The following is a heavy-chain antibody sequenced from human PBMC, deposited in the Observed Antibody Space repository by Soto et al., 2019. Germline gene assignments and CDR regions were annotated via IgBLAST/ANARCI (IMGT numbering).Heavy chain of an antibody. CDR2: ARNKANSYTT. CDR1: GFTFSDHY. Sequence: GGSLRLSCAASGFTFSDHYMDWVRQAPGKGLEWVGRARNKANSYTTEYAASVKGRFTISRDESKNSLYVEMNSLKIEDTAVYYCARGGNYYYYGMDVWGQGTTVTVSS. D-gene: IGHD3-16*01. V-gene: IGHV3-72*01. CDR3: ARGGNYYYYGMDV. J-gene: IGHJ6*02.